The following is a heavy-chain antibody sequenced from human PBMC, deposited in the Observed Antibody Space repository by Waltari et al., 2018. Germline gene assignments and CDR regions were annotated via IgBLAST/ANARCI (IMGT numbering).Heavy chain of an antibody. CDR1: EYIFTAFY. D-gene: IGHD3-16*01. Sequence: QGQLVQSGAEVKKHGAALKVSCTASEYIFTAFYIPWVRQAPGRGLEWVGRINPTTGGTNLAESFQGRVTVTRDTSITPAYMELTRLTSDDTAMYYCARSTGTSYDSYYKGLDVWGQGTTLTVSS. J-gene: IGHJ6*02. V-gene: IGHV1-2*06. CDR2: INPTTGGT. CDR3: ARSTGTSYDSYYKGLDV.